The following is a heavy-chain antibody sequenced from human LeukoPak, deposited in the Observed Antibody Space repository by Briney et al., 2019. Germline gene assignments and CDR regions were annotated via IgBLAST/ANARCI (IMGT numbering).Heavy chain of an antibody. J-gene: IGHJ4*02. CDR3: AKGSRGDILTGYRN. CDR2: VTSGSNT. D-gene: IGHD3-9*01. Sequence: GGSLRLSCAASGFTFSTYAMTWVRQAPGKGLEWVSTVTSGSNTYYADSVKGRFTISRDNSKNTLYLQMNSLRAEDTAVYYCAKGSRGDILTGYRNWGQGTLVTVSS. CDR1: GFTFSTYA. V-gene: IGHV3-23*01.